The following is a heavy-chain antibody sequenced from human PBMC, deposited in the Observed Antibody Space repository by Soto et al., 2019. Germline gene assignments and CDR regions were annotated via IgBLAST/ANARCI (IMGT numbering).Heavy chain of an antibody. CDR2: IYSGGST. CDR1: GFTVSSNY. CDR3: ARDSGNWLWLPNSAFDYYGMDV. J-gene: IGHJ6*02. Sequence: GGSLRLSCAASGFTVSSNYMGWVRQAPGKGLEWVSVIYSGGSTYYADSVKGRFTISRDNSKNTLYLHMNSLRAEDTAVYYCARDSGNWLWLPNSAFDYYGMDVWGQGTTVTVSS. V-gene: IGHV3-53*01. D-gene: IGHD3-9*01.